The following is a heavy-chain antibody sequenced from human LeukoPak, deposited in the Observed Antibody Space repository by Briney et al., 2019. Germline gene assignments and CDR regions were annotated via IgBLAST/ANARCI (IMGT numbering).Heavy chain of an antibody. D-gene: IGHD2-2*01. J-gene: IGHJ4*02. CDR2: INHSGST. Sequence: SETLSLTRAVYGGSFSGYYWSWIRQPPGKGLEWIGEINHSGSTNYNPSLKSRVTISVDTSKNQFSLKLSSVTAADTAVYYCARGRYCSSTSCFLTYYFDYWGQGTLVTVSS. V-gene: IGHV4-34*01. CDR3: ARGRYCSSTSCFLTYYFDY. CDR1: GGSFSGYY.